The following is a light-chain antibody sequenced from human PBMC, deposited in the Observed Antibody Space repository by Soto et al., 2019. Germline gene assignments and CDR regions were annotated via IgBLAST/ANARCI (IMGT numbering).Light chain of an antibody. J-gene: IGKJ2*01. CDR2: GAS. CDR3: QHYGSSPYT. CDR1: QSVSSNY. V-gene: IGKV3-20*01. Sequence: EIVLTQSPGTLSLSPGERATLSCRASQSVSSNYLAWYQQKPGPAPRLLIYGASSRATGIPDRFSGSGSGTDFTLTISRLEPEDLAVYFCQHYGSSPYTFGQGTKLDIK.